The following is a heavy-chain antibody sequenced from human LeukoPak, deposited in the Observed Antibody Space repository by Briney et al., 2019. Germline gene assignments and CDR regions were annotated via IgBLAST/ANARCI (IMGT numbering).Heavy chain of an antibody. D-gene: IGHD3-10*01. V-gene: IGHV4-34*01. CDR1: GGSFSGYY. Sequence: SETLSLTCAVYGGSFSGYYWSWIRQPPGKGLEWIGEINHSGSTTYNPSLKSPVTISVDTSKNQFSLKLSSVTAADTAVYYCARRVTMVRGVIITGKRNKTPFDYWGQGTLVTVSS. J-gene: IGHJ4*02. CDR2: INHSGST. CDR3: ARRVTMVRGVIITGKRNKTPFDY.